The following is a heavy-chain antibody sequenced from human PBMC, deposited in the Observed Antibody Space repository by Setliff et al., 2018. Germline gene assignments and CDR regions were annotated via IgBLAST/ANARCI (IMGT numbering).Heavy chain of an antibody. V-gene: IGHV4-39*07. CDR1: GGSISSSSYY. CDR3: ARASLGYDFWSGYYSPELWLDP. J-gene: IGHJ5*02. Sequence: SETLSLTCTVSGGSISSSSYYWGWIRLPPGKRLEWIGTIYYSGSTYYNPSLKSRVTISVDTSKNQFSLKLSSVTAADTAVYYCARASLGYDFWSGYYSPELWLDPWGQGTLVTVSS. CDR2: IYYSGST. D-gene: IGHD3-3*01.